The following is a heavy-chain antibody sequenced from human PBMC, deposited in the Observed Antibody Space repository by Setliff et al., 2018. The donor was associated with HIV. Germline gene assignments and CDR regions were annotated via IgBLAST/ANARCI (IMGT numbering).Heavy chain of an antibody. CDR1: GYTFTSYY. CDR2: INPSGGST. Sequence: ASVKVSCKASGYTFTSYYMHWVRQAPGQGLEWMGIINPSGGSTSYAQRFQGRVTMTTDRSTSTVYMELSSLRSEDTAVYYCARDRGDLSLAYYLYYGMDVWGQGTTVTVSS. D-gene: IGHD3-10*01. J-gene: IGHJ6*02. CDR3: ARDRGDLSLAYYLYYGMDV. V-gene: IGHV1-46*01.